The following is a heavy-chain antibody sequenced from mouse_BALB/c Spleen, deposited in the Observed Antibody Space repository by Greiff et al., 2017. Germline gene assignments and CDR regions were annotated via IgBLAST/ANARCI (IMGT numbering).Heavy chain of an antibody. Sequence: VQLQQPGAELVRPGASVKLSCKASGYTFTSYWINWVKQRPGQGLEWIGNIYPSDSYTNYNQKFKDKATLTVDKSSSTAYMQLSSPTSEDSAVYYCTRGRRYGNYDPFAYWGQGTLVTVSA. J-gene: IGHJ3*01. CDR3: TRGRRYGNYDPFAY. CDR2: IYPSDSYT. D-gene: IGHD2-10*02. V-gene: IGHV1-69*02. CDR1: GYTFTSYW.